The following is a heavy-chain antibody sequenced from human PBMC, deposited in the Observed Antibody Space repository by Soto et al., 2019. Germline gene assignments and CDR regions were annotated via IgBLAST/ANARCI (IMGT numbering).Heavy chain of an antibody. V-gene: IGHV4-59*01. Sequence: QVQLQESGPGLVKPSETLSLTCAVSGGSISTDYWSWIRQPPGKRLEYIGFIYYGGSTNYNPSLESRVTISQDTSKNQFSLKLSSVTAADTAVYYCARGEWFLRGYGMDVWGRGTSVTVS. CDR2: IYYGGST. J-gene: IGHJ6*02. D-gene: IGHD3-3*01. CDR1: GGSISTDY. CDR3: ARGEWFLRGYGMDV.